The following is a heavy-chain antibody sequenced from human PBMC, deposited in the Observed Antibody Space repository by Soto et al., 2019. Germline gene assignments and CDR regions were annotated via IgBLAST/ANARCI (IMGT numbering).Heavy chain of an antibody. Sequence: PQSHRWTVSGGSIRSVNEFWIWILHRPGKGLEWVGYIYHSGSTYYNPSLRSRVTLSVDTSNNRFSLKLSSVTAADTAVYFCARDQYNGYQFDSWRQGDLVTGSS. CDR2: IYHSGST. CDR1: GGSIRSVNEF. CDR3: ARDQYNGYQFDS. V-gene: IGHV4-31*02. D-gene: IGHD5-12*01. J-gene: IGHJ4*02.